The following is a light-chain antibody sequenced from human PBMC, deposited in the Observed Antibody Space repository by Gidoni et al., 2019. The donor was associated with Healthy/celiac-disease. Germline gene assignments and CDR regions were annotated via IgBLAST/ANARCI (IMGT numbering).Light chain of an antibody. CDR2: SNN. CDR3: AAWDDSLNGVV. CDR1: SSNIGSNP. J-gene: IGLJ2*01. V-gene: IGLV1-44*01. Sequence: QSVLTQPPPASGTPGQRVTISCSGSSSNIGSNPVNWYQQLPGTAPKLLIYSNNQPPSGVPDRFSGSKSGTSASLAISGLQSEDEADYYCAAWDDSLNGVVFGGGTKLTVL.